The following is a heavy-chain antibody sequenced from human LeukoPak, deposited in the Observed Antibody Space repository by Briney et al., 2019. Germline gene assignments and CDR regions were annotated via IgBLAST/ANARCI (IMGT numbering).Heavy chain of an antibody. D-gene: IGHD7-27*01. CDR3: ARANWGRDYYYYYYMDV. J-gene: IGHJ6*03. Sequence: ASVKVSCKASGYSFTSYDINWVRQATGQGLEWMGWMIPASGQTGYAQKFRGRVTMTRNTSISTVYMELSSLRSEDTAVYYCARANWGRDYYYYYYMDVWGKGTTVTVSS. CDR1: GYSFTSYD. CDR2: MIPASGQT. V-gene: IGHV1-8*01.